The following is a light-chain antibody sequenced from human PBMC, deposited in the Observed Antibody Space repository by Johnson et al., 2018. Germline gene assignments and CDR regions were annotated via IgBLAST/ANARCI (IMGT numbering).Light chain of an antibody. CDR2: ENN. J-gene: IGLJ1*01. CDR1: SSNIGNDY. Sequence: QSVLTQPPSVSAAPGQKVTISCSGSSSNIGNDYVSWYQQLPGTAPKLLIYENNKRPSGIPDRFSGSKSGTSATLGITGLQTGDEAAYYCGTWARRLSAGNVFGTVTKVTVL. CDR3: GTWARRLSAGNV. V-gene: IGLV1-51*02.